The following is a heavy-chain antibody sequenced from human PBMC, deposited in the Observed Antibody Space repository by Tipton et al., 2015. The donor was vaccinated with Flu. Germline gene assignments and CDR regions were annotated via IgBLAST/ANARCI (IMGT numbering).Heavy chain of an antibody. D-gene: IGHD3-10*01. CDR2: IYTGGGN. J-gene: IGHJ6*02. CDR1: GASISIGAYY. Sequence: TLSLTFTVSGASISIGAYYWTWTRRPADKGLEWIGRIYTGGGNNYNPSLKSRVTISIDTSKNQFSLRLSSVTAADTAVYYCARRVAGSGMAVWGQGTTVTVSS. CDR3: ARRVAGSGMAV. V-gene: IGHV4-61*02.